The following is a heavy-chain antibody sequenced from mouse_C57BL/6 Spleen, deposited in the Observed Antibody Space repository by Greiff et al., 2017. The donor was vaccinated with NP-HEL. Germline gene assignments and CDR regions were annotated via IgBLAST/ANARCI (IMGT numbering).Heavy chain of an antibody. J-gene: IGHJ2*01. CDR3: ARIKKIVATYFDY. D-gene: IGHD1-1*01. V-gene: IGHV1S81*02. CDR1: GYTFTSYW. Sequence: QVQLQQPGAELVKAGASVKMSCKASGYTFTSYWMHWVKQRLGQGLEWFAETNPTNGRTYYNEKFKSTATLTVDKSSSTAYMLLSGPTFEDSAVYYCARIKKIVATYFDYWGQGTILTVSS. CDR2: TNPTNGRT.